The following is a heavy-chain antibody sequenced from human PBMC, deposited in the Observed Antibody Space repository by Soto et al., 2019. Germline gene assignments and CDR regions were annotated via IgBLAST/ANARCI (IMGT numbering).Heavy chain of an antibody. V-gene: IGHV4-4*02. Sequence: QVQLQESGPGLVKPSGTLSLTCAVSGGSISSSNWWSWVRQPPGKGLEWIGEIYHSGSTNYNPSPKSRVTIPVDKSKNQSPLKLSSVTAADTAVYYCARVAVAGTRFDYWGQGTLVTVSS. CDR2: IYHSGST. CDR3: ARVAVAGTRFDY. J-gene: IGHJ4*02. CDR1: GGSISSSNW. D-gene: IGHD6-19*01.